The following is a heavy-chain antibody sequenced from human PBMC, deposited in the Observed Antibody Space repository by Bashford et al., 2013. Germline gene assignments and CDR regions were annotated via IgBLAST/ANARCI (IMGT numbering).Heavy chain of an antibody. D-gene: IGHD2-21*01. J-gene: IGHJ6*02. V-gene: IGHV1-2*02. CDR3: ARDPCTGGDCYGGMDV. CDR2: IKQDGSEK. Sequence: VRQAPGKGLEWVANIKQDGSEKYYAQNFQGRVTMTRDTSIGTVYMDLSSLRSDDTAVYYCARDPCTGGDCYGGMDVWGQGTTVTVSS.